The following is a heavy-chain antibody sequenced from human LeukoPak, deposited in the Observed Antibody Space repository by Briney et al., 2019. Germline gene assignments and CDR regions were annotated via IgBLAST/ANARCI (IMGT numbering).Heavy chain of an antibody. Sequence: ASVKVSCKASGYTFTGYYMHWVRQAPGQGLEWMGWINPNSGGTNYAQKFQGRVTMTRDTSISTAYMELSRLRSDDTAVYYCARGYSYGYQHFDYWDQGTLVTVSS. CDR3: ARGYSYGYQHFDY. V-gene: IGHV1-2*02. J-gene: IGHJ4*02. D-gene: IGHD5-18*01. CDR2: INPNSGGT. CDR1: GYTFTGYY.